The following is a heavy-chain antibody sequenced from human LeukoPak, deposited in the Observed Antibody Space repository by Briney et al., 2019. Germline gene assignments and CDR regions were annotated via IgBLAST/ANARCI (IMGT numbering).Heavy chain of an antibody. CDR2: ISGSGGST. V-gene: IGHV3-23*01. CDR3: AKVRDYYDSSGYYSGTYFDY. CDR1: GFTFSTSW. D-gene: IGHD3-22*01. J-gene: IGHJ4*02. Sequence: GGSLRLSCAASGFTFSTSWMHWVRQAPGKGLEWVSAISGSGGSTYYADSVKGRFTISRDNSKNTLYLQMNSLRAEDTAVYYCAKVRDYYDSSGYYSGTYFDYWGQGTLVTVSS.